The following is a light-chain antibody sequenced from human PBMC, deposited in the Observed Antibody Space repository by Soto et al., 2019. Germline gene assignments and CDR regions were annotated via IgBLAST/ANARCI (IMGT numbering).Light chain of an antibody. V-gene: IGKV1-39*01. CDR3: QQSYSTPHT. CDR1: QSIASY. CDR2: AAS. J-gene: IGKJ1*01. Sequence: DLQMTQSPSSLSASVGDRVTITCRASQSIASYLNWYQQKPGKAPKLLIYAASSLQSGVPSRFSGSGSGPDFTLTISSLQPGDFATYYCQQSYSTPHTFGQGTKVEIK.